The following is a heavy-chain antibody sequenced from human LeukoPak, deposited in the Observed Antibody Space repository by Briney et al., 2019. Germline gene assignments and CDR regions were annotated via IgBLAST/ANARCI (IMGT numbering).Heavy chain of an antibody. CDR1: GYTFTGHY. V-gene: IGHV1-2*02. CDR2: IDPNSGAP. J-gene: IGHJ4*02. CDR3: ARGSAGWNYADY. D-gene: IGHD2-2*01. Sequence: ASVKVSCKASGYTFTGHYIHWVRQAPGEGLEWMGWIDPNSGAPKYVQKFQGRVTMTRDTSITTAYMDLSWLTADDTAVYYCARGSAGWNYADYWGQGTLVTVSS.